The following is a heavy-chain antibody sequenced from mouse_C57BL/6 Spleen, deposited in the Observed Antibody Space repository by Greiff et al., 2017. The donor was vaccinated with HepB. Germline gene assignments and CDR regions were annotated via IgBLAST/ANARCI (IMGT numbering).Heavy chain of an antibody. CDR3: ARKGYYDYDDDWFAY. CDR1: GYTFTGYW. CDR2: ILPGSGST. Sequence: QVQLQQSGAELMKPGASVKLSCKATGYTFTGYWIEWVKQRPGHGLEWIGEILPGSGSTNYNEKFKGKYTFTADTSSNTAYLQLSSLTTEGSAIYYCARKGYYDYDDDWFAYWGQGTLVTVSA. V-gene: IGHV1-9*01. J-gene: IGHJ3*01. D-gene: IGHD2-4*01.